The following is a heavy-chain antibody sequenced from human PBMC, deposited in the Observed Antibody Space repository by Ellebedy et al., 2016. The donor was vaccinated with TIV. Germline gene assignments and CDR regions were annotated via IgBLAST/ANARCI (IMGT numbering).Heavy chain of an antibody. J-gene: IGHJ4*02. CDR2: INPSGGST. CDR3: AREAFAGTTPSLHY. Sequence: AASVKVTCKASGYTFTSYYMHWVRQAPGQGLELMGIINPSGGSTSYAQKFQGRVTMTRETPTSTVYMELSSLRSEDTAVYYCAREAFAGTTPSLHYWGQGTLVTVSS. D-gene: IGHD1-7*01. CDR1: GYTFTSYY. V-gene: IGHV1-46*01.